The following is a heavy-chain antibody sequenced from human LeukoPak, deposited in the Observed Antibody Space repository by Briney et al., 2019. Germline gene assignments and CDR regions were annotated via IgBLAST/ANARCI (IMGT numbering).Heavy chain of an antibody. J-gene: IGHJ4*02. CDR3: AKKSSGELNRGWYFDY. CDR1: GFTVSSTY. CDR2: ISGSGGST. V-gene: IGHV3-23*01. D-gene: IGHD6-25*01. Sequence: PGGSLRLSCAISGFTVSSTYMSWVRQAPGKGLEWVSVISGSGGSTYYADSVKGRFTFSRDNSKNTLYLQMNSLRAEDTAVYYCAKKSSGELNRGWYFDYWGQGTLVTVSS.